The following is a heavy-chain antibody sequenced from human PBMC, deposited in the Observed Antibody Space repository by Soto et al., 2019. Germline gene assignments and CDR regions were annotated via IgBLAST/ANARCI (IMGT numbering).Heavy chain of an antibody. CDR3: ARDRYYYGSGSSYNWFDP. J-gene: IGHJ5*02. D-gene: IGHD3-10*01. CDR2: IYYSGST. Sequence: SETLSLTCTVPGGSISSYYWSWIRQPPGKGLEWIGYIYYSGSTNYNPSLKSRVTISVDTSKNQFSLKLSSVTAADTAVYYCARDRYYYGSGSSYNWFDPWGQGTLVTVSS. CDR1: GGSISSYY. V-gene: IGHV4-59*01.